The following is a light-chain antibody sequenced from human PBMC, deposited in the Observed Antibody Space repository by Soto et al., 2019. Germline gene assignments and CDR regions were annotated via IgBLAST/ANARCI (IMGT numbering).Light chain of an antibody. J-gene: IGLJ1*01. V-gene: IGLV2-14*01. Sequence: QSALTQPASVSGSPGQSITISCTGTSSDVGAYNYVSWYQQHPAKAPKLILYEVSSRPSGVSNRFSGSKSGNTASLTISGLQAEDEADYYCNSYTGNITPYVFGTGTKVTVL. CDR3: NSYTGNITPYV. CDR1: SSDVGAYNY. CDR2: EVS.